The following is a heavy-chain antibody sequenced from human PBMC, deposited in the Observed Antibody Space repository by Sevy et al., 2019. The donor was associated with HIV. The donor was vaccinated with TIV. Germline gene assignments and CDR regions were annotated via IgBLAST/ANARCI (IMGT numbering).Heavy chain of an antibody. CDR2: IKSKTDGGKT. CDR3: TTHTIFGLWYYGMDV. Sequence: GGSLRLSCAASGFTFSNAWMSWVRQAPGKGLEWVGRIKSKTDGGKTDYAAPVKGRFTISSDDSKNTLYLQMNSLKTEDTAVYYCTTHTIFGLWYYGMDVWGQGTTVTVSS. D-gene: IGHD3-3*01. V-gene: IGHV3-15*01. J-gene: IGHJ6*02. CDR1: GFTFSNAW.